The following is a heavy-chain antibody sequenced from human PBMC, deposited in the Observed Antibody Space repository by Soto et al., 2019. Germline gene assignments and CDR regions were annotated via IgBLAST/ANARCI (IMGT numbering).Heavy chain of an antibody. J-gene: IGHJ5*02. CDR1: GGSISSGGYY. V-gene: IGHV4-31*03. Sequence: SETLSLTCTVSGGSISSGGYYWSWIRQHPGKGLEWIGYIYYSGSTYYNPSLKSRVTISVDTSKNQFSLKLSSVTAADTAVYYCARDLNYYDSSGYSPPSNWYDPWGQGTLVTVSS. D-gene: IGHD3-22*01. CDR3: ARDLNYYDSSGYSPPSNWYDP. CDR2: IYYSGST.